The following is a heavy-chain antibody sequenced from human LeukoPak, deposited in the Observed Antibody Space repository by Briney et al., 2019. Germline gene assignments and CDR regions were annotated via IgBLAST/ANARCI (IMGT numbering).Heavy chain of an antibody. D-gene: IGHD1-26*01. V-gene: IGHV1-69*13. CDR2: IIPIFGTP. CDR3: AKEGVLGATMTNNWFDP. CDR1: GYTFTSYG. Sequence: SVKVSCKASGYTFTSYGISWVRQAPGQGLEWMGGIIPIFGTPNYAQNFQGRVTITADESASTAYMELTSLRSEDTAVYYCAKEGVLGATMTNNWFDPWGQGTLVTVSS. J-gene: IGHJ5*02.